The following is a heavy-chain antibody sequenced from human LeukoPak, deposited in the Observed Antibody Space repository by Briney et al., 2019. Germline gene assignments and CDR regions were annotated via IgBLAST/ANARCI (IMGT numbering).Heavy chain of an antibody. CDR3: ARDRYDYWTSYSSYYFDF. CDR2: ISGTGSTT. CDR1: GFTFNDYY. Sequence: GGSLRLSRAASGFTFNDYYMSWIRQAPGKGLEWISYISGTGSTTNYADSVQGRFTISRDNANKSLYLEMDSLRAEDTAVYYCARDRYDYWTSYSSYYFDFWGQGTLVTVSS. D-gene: IGHD3/OR15-3a*01. V-gene: IGHV3-11*04. J-gene: IGHJ4*02.